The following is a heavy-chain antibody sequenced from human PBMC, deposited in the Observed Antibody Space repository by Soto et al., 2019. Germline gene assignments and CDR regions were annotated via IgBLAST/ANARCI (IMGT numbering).Heavy chain of an antibody. Sequence: DVQLLESGGGLVQPGGSLRLSCAASGFRFSTYDMSWVRQAPGKGLEWVSVMSGSGSGTYYADSVKGRFTISRDNSKNTWYLQMNSLRAEDTAVYYCVRQAKLTTVTANVGYYYGLDVWGQGTTVTVSS. J-gene: IGHJ6*02. V-gene: IGHV3-23*01. CDR2: MSGSGSGT. CDR3: VRQAKLTTVTANVGYYYGLDV. D-gene: IGHD4-4*01. CDR1: GFRFSTYD.